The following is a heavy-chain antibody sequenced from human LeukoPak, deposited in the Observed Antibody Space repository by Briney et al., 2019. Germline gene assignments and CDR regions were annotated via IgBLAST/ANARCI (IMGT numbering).Heavy chain of an antibody. J-gene: IGHJ2*01. CDR1: GFTLDDYV. D-gene: IGHD6-13*01. Sequence: GRSLRLSCAASGFTLDDYVMQWVRQAPGEGLEWGLGISWNSVSIGYADSVKGRFTISRDNAKNSLYLQMNSLGAEDTALYYCAKDIGTGGTGWYFDLWGRGTLVTVSS. V-gene: IGHV3-9*01. CDR2: ISWNSVSI. CDR3: AKDIGTGGTGWYFDL.